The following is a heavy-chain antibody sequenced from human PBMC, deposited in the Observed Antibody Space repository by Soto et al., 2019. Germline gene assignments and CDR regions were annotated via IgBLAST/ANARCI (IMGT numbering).Heavy chain of an antibody. J-gene: IGHJ4*02. CDR1: GFTFNIYG. Sequence: VKLVESGGGVVQPGGSLRLSCAASGFTFNIYGMHRVRQAPDKGLEWVALISYDGSNQYYADSVKGRFTISRDNSKNTLFLQMNSLRADDTAVYYCAKDQASGQGSFDSWGQGTLVTVSS. CDR3: AKDQASGQGSFDS. CDR2: ISYDGSNQ. V-gene: IGHV3-30*18.